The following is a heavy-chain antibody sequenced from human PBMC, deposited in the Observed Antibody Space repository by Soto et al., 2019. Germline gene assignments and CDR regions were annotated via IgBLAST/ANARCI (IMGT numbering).Heavy chain of an antibody. CDR3: ARERGEYDSGWYIDR. V-gene: IGHV3-21*06. Sequence: GGSLRLSCAASGLSFSSPSFNWVRQAPGQGLEWVAYISSRSSLILYADSVRGRFVISRDNALNSLYLQMNSPRDEDTAIYYCARERGEYDSGWYIDRWGQGTPVTVSS. J-gene: IGHJ5*02. D-gene: IGHD6-19*01. CDR1: GLSFSSPS. CDR2: ISSRSSLI.